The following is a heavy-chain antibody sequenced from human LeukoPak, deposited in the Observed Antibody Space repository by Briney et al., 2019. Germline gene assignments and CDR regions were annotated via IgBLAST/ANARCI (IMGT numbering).Heavy chain of an antibody. Sequence: PSETLSLTCTVSGCCISSFYWSWIRQPAGKGLEWIGRIYTSGSTNYNPSLKSRVTMSVDTSKNQFSLKLSSVTAADTAVYYCARVAHPGGVSYYGSGYDAFDIWGQGTMVTVSS. D-gene: IGHD3-10*01. V-gene: IGHV4-4*07. J-gene: IGHJ3*02. CDR1: GCCISSFY. CDR3: ARVAHPGGVSYYGSGYDAFDI. CDR2: IYTSGST.